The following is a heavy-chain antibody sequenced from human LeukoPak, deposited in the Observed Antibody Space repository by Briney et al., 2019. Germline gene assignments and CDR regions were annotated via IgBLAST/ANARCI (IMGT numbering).Heavy chain of an antibody. CDR1: GFSLSTTGVG. V-gene: IGHV4-30-4*08. J-gene: IGHJ4*02. Sequence: SGPTLVNPTQTLTLTCTFSGFSLSTTGVGVGWIRQPPGKGLEWIGYIYYSGSTYYNPSLKSRVTISVDTSKNQFPLKLSSVAAADTAVYYCARETTVTSLAFDYWGQGTLVTVSS. D-gene: IGHD4-17*01. CDR2: IYYSGST. CDR3: ARETTVTSLAFDY.